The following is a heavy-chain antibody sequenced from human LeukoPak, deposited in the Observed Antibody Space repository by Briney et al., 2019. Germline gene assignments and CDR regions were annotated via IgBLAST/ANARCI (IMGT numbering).Heavy chain of an antibody. V-gene: IGHV3-30-3*01. CDR3: ARSPRGLGAPDY. J-gene: IGHJ4*02. Sequence: GGSLRLSCAASGFTFSSYAMHWVRQAPGKGLEWVAVISYDGSNKYYADSVKGRFTISRDNSKNTLYLQMNSLRAEDTAVYYCARSPRGLGAPDYWGRGTLVTVSS. CDR2: ISYDGSNK. CDR1: GFTFSSYA. D-gene: IGHD3-16*01.